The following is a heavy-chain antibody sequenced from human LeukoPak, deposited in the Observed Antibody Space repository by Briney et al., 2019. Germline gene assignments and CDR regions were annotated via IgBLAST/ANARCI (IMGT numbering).Heavy chain of an antibody. Sequence: SETLFLTCTVSGGSISSYYWSWIRQPAGKGLEWIGRIYTSGSTNYNPSLKSRVTMSVDTSKNQFSLKLSSVTAADTAVYYCARDYDFWSGYYTARGLVGYYYGMDVWGQGTTVTVSS. V-gene: IGHV4-4*07. J-gene: IGHJ6*02. CDR3: ARDYDFWSGYYTARGLVGYYYGMDV. D-gene: IGHD3-3*01. CDR1: GGSISSYY. CDR2: IYTSGST.